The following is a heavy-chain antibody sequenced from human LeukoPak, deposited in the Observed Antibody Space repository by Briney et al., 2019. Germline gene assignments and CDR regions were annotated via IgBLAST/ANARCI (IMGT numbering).Heavy chain of an antibody. V-gene: IGHV3-74*01. J-gene: IGHJ4*02. Sequence: GGSLRLSCAASGFTFSSYWMHWVRQAPGKGLVWVSRINSDGSSTSYADSVKGRFTISRDNAKNTLYLQMNSLRAEDTAVYYCARVTGYSSGWFDYWGQGTLVTVSS. CDR3: ARVTGYSSGWFDY. CDR2: INSDGSST. D-gene: IGHD6-19*01. CDR1: GFTFSSYW.